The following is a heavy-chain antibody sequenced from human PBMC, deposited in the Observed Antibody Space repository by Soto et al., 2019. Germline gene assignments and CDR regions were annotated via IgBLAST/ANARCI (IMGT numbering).Heavy chain of an antibody. V-gene: IGHV3-15*01. CDR1: GFTVSNAW. J-gene: IGHJ4*02. CDR2: IKSKTDGGTT. Sequence: EVQLVESGGGLVKPGGSLRLSCAASGFTVSNAWMSWVRQAPGKGLEWVGRIKSKTDGGTTEYDAPVKGRFTISRDDSKNTLYLQMTRLKTEDTAVYYCTRYSYGASEYWGQGTLVTVSS. D-gene: IGHD5-18*01. CDR3: TRYSYGASEY.